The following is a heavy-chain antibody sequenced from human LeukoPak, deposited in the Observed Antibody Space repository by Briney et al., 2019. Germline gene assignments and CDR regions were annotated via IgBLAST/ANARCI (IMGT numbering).Heavy chain of an antibody. D-gene: IGHD3-10*01. CDR1: GFTFSSYS. CDR2: ISHNSRTM. J-gene: IGHJ4*02. Sequence: GGSLRLSCAASGFTFSSYSMNWVRQAPGKGLEWVSYISHNSRTMHYADSVKGRLTISRDDAKDSLFLQMNSLRDEDTAVYYCVRGYPLGVATFDSWGQGTLVIVSS. V-gene: IGHV3-48*02. CDR3: VRGYPLGVATFDS.